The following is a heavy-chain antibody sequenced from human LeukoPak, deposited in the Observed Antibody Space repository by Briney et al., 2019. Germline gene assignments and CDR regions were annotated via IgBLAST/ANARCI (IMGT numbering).Heavy chain of an antibody. CDR3: AKEGSRGSYDY. J-gene: IGHJ4*02. D-gene: IGHD1-26*01. V-gene: IGHV3-23*01. CDR1: GFTFSSYA. Sequence: GESLRLSCAASGFTFSSYAMSWVRQAPGKGLECVSAISGSGGSTYYADSVEGRFTISRDNSKNTLYLQMNSLRAEDTAVYYCAKEGSRGSYDYWGQGTLVTVSS. CDR2: ISGSGGST.